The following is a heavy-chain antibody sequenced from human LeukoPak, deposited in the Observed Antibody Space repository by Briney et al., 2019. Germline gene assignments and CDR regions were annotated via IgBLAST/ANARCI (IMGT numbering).Heavy chain of an antibody. D-gene: IGHD3-3*01. J-gene: IGHJ3*01. CDR2: ISTTGGST. CDR3: AKDRRFLEWKDAFDV. Sequence: GGSLRLSCAASGFTFSSYAMTWVRQAPGKGLEWVSGISTTGGSTYYTDSVKGRFAISRDNSKNTVYLQMNGLRADDTAVYYCAKDRRFLEWKDAFDVWGQGTMVTVSS. V-gene: IGHV3-23*01. CDR1: GFTFSSYA.